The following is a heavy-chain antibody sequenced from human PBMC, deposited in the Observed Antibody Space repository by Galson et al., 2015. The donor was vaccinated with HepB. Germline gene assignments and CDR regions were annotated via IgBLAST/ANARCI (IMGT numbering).Heavy chain of an antibody. CDR1: DYTFMSYG. D-gene: IGHD2-15*01. J-gene: IGHJ3*02. Sequence: SVKVSCKASDYTFMSYGISWVRQAPGQGLEWMGWISAYNGNTNYVQKFQGRVTMTTDTSTSTAYMELRSLRSDDTAVYYCARDLRETLYCSGSSCYGLDAFDIWGQGTMVTVSS. V-gene: IGHV1-18*01. CDR3: ARDLRETLYCSGSSCYGLDAFDI. CDR2: ISAYNGNT.